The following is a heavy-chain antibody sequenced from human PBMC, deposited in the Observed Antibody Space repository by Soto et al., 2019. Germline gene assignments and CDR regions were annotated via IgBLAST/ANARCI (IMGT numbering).Heavy chain of an antibody. V-gene: IGHV1-18*01. CDR2: INPDNGNT. J-gene: IGHJ5*02. CDR3: ARDRGSRFDP. D-gene: IGHD1-26*01. Sequence: ASVKVSCKTSGYTFGIYGINWVRQAPGQGLEWMGWINPDNGNTKYAQNFQGRVTITRDTSASTAYMELSSLRSEDTAVYYCARDRGSRFDPWGQGTLVTVSS. CDR1: GYTFGIYG.